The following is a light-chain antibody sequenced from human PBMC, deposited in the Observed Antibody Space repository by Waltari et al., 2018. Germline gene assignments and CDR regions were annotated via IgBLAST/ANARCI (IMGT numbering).Light chain of an antibody. J-gene: IGKJ2*01. CDR1: QSVSRN. Sequence: EIVMTQSPATLSVSPGERATLSCRASQSVSRNLAWYQQKPGQAPRLLIYGASTRATGIPARFSGSGSGTEFTLTISSLQSEDFAVYYCQQYYSTPHTFGQGTKLEIK. V-gene: IGKV3-15*01. CDR3: QQYYSTPHT. CDR2: GAS.